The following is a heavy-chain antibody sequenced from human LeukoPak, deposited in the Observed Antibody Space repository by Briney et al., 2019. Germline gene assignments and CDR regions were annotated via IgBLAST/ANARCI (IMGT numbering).Heavy chain of an antibody. Sequence: GGSLRLSCAASGFTISSYSMNWVRQAPGKGLEWVSSISSSSSYIYYADSVKGRFTISRDNAKNSLYLQMNSLRAEDTAVYYCARDGPDYYYGMDVWGQGTTVTVSS. J-gene: IGHJ6*02. V-gene: IGHV3-21*01. CDR3: ARDGPDYYYGMDV. CDR1: GFTISSYS. CDR2: ISSSSSYI.